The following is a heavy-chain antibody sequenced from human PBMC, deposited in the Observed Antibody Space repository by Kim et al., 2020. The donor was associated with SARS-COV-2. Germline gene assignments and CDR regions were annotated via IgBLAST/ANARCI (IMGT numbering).Heavy chain of an antibody. CDR2: IWYDGSNK. D-gene: IGHD5-12*01. V-gene: IGHV3-33*01. CDR3: ARVMGGYSGYDYFDY. CDR1: GFTFSSYG. Sequence: GGSLRLSCAASGFTFSSYGMHWVRQAPGKGLEWVAVIWYDGSNKYYADSVKGRFTISRDNSKNTLYLQMNSLRAEDTAVYYCARVMGGYSGYDYFDYWGQGTLVTVSS. J-gene: IGHJ4*02.